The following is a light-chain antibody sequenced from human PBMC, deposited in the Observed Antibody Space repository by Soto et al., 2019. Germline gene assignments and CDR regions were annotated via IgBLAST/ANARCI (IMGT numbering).Light chain of an antibody. CDR1: RVISST. J-gene: IGKJ1*01. Sequence: EIVITQSPGTLSVSPGERATFSCRASRVISSTLAWYQQKPGQAPWLLIDGASTRAPGIPARFSGGGSGTDFTLTISRLEPEDFAVYYCQQYHTSHLTFGQGTKVDIK. V-gene: IGKV3-15*01. CDR2: GAS. CDR3: QQYHTSHLT.